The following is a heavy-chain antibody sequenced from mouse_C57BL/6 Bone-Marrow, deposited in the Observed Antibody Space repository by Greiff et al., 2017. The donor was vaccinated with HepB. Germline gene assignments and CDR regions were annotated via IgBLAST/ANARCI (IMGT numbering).Heavy chain of an antibody. J-gene: IGHJ3*01. D-gene: IGHD2-14*01. CDR2: ISYDGSN. CDR1: GYSITSGYY. CDR3: ARDRSRAY. Sequence: EVKLEESGPGLVKPSQSLSLTCSVTGYSITSGYYWNWIRQFPGNKLEWMGYISYDGSNNYNPSLKNRISITRDTSKNQFFLKLNSVTTEDTATYYCARDRSRAYWGQGTLVTVSA. V-gene: IGHV3-6*01.